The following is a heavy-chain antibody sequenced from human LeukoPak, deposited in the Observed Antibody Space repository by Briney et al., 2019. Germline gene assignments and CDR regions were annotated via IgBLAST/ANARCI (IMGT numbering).Heavy chain of an antibody. Sequence: KPGGSLRLSCAASGFTFRDYYMSWIRQAPGKGLGWVSYISSNGNTIYYADSVKGRFTISRDNAKNSLYLQMNSLRAEDTAVYYCARDYCSGTSCYGKFYFDYWGQGTLVTVSS. CDR1: GFTFRDYY. CDR2: ISSNGNTI. CDR3: ARDYCSGTSCYGKFYFDY. J-gene: IGHJ4*02. D-gene: IGHD2-2*01. V-gene: IGHV3-11*01.